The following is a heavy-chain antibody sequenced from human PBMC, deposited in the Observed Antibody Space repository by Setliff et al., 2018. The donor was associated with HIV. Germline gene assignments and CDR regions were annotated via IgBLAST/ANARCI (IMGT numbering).Heavy chain of an antibody. Sequence: PGGSLRLSCAGSGFTFNGYAMNWVRQGPGKGLEWVSTIGAAGYPTHYAESVKGRFTISKDNSQNALYLQMNSLTDEDTAVYYCAKVFAFGVDGFDIWGQGTMVTVSS. CDR2: IGAAGYPT. V-gene: IGHV3-23*01. J-gene: IGHJ3*02. CDR3: AKVFAFGVDGFDI. D-gene: IGHD3-10*01. CDR1: GFTFNGYA.